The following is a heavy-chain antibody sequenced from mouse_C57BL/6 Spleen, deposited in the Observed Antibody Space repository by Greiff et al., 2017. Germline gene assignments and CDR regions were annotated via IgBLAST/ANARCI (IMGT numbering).Heavy chain of an antibody. V-gene: IGHV1-80*01. J-gene: IGHJ4*01. Sequence: VQLQQSGASVKISCNASGYAFSSYWMNWVKQRPGKGLEWIGQIYPGDGDTNYNGKFKGKATLTADKSSSTAYMQLSSLTSEDSAVYFCARGGKAMDYWGQGTSVTVSS. D-gene: IGHD2-1*01. CDR1: GYAFSSYW. CDR2: IYPGDGDT. CDR3: ARGGKAMDY.